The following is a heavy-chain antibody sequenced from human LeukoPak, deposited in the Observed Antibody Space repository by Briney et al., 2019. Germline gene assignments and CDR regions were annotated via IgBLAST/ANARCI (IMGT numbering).Heavy chain of an antibody. Sequence: GGSLRLSCAASGFTFSNHGMNWVRQAPGKGLEWVSGISPSGDIRYYADSVKGRFTISRDNSKKTLYLKVISLTAEDTAVYYCAKDDAWLRFGEWSQGTLVTVSS. J-gene: IGHJ4*02. D-gene: IGHD3-10*01. V-gene: IGHV3-23*01. CDR2: ISPSGDIR. CDR1: GFTFSNHG. CDR3: AKDDAWLRFGE.